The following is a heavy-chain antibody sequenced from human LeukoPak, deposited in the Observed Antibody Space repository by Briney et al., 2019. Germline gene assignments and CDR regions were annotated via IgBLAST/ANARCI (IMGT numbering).Heavy chain of an antibody. CDR2: INSDGSST. V-gene: IGHV3-74*01. D-gene: IGHD6-19*01. CDR1: GFTFSSYW. Sequence: GGSLRLSCAASGFTFSSYWMHWVRHAPGKGLVWVSRINSDGSSTSYADSVKGRFTISRDNAKNTLHLQMNSLRAEDTAVYYCATRPVAGTVQFDYWGQGTLVTVSS. J-gene: IGHJ4*02. CDR3: ATRPVAGTVQFDY.